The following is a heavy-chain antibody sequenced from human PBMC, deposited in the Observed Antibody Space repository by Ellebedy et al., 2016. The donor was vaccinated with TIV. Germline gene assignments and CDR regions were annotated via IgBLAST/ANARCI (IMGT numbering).Heavy chain of an antibody. Sequence: GSLRLSCTVSGSSISDYYWTWIRQPPGRRLEWIGFVYDTLGSSNYSPSLKSRVSISVDTSKSQISLRLKSVTAADTAVYYCARHAVVPTPGFEYWGPGALVTVSS. V-gene: IGHV4-59*08. CDR3: ARHAVVPTPGFEY. J-gene: IGHJ4*02. CDR1: GSSISDYY. D-gene: IGHD2-15*01. CDR2: VYDTLGSS.